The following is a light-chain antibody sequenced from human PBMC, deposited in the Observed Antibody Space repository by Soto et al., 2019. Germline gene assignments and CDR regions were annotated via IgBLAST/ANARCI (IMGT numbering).Light chain of an antibody. CDR3: QQYNSYPTLT. J-gene: IGKJ4*01. CDR1: QSISSW. V-gene: IGKV1-5*03. CDR2: KAS. Sequence: DIQMTQSPSTQSASVGDRVTITCRASQSISSWLAWYQQKPGKAPKLLLYKASSLESGVPSRFSGSGSGTEFPLTISSLQPDDFATYYCQQYNSYPTLTFGGGTNVAIK.